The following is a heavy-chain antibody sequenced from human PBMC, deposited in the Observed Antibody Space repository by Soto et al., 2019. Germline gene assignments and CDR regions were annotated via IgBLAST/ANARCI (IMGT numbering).Heavy chain of an antibody. D-gene: IGHD6-6*01. CDR2: IYYSGST. Sequence: PETLSLTCTVSGGSISSYYWSWIRQPPGKGLEWIGYIYYSGSTNYNPSLKSRVTISVDTSKNQFSLKLSSVTAADTAVYYCARADRYSSSSGEIDYWGRGTLVTVSS. CDR3: ARADRYSSSSGEIDY. CDR1: GGSISSYY. V-gene: IGHV4-59*01. J-gene: IGHJ4*02.